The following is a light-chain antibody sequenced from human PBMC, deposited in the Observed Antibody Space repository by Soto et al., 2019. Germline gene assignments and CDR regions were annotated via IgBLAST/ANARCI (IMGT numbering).Light chain of an antibody. CDR2: GAS. CDR1: ETVATN. CDR3: QQYFEWPPMT. J-gene: IGKJ1*01. V-gene: IGKV3-15*01. Sequence: VMTQSPATLSVSPGERATLSCWASETVATNLAWYQQKPGQAPRLLISGASTRAAGISDRFRVSGSGTEFTLTIRSLRSEDSAIYYCQQYFEWPPMTFGQGTKVEI.